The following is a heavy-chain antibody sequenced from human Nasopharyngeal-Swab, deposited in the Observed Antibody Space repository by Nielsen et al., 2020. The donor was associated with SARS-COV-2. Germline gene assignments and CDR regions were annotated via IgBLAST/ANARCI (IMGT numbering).Heavy chain of an antibody. D-gene: IGHD3-10*01. CDR3: ARVGGRTSPMGS. CDR1: GFTFRDYW. CDR2: IKQDGSEK. J-gene: IGHJ4*02. V-gene: IGHV3-7*01. Sequence: GEFLKISCVASGFTFRDYWMSWVRQAPAKGVEWVASIKQDGSEKNYVDSVKGRFTISRDNAKNSLFPQMDSLRTEDTAFYYCARVGGRTSPMGSWGQGTLVTVSS.